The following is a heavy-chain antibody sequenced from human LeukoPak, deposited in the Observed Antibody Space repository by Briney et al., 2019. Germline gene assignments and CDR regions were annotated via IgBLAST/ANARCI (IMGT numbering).Heavy chain of an antibody. J-gene: IGHJ5*02. V-gene: IGHV4-4*07. CDR1: GGSISSYY. Sequence: SETLSLTCTVSGGSISSYYWSWIRQPAGKGLEWIGRIYTSGSTNYNPSLKSRVTMSVDTSKNQFSLKLSSVTAADTAVYYCARDLVYYYGSGEVSVFDPCGQGTLVTVSS. CDR3: ARDLVYYYGSGEVSVFDP. CDR2: IYTSGST. D-gene: IGHD3-10*01.